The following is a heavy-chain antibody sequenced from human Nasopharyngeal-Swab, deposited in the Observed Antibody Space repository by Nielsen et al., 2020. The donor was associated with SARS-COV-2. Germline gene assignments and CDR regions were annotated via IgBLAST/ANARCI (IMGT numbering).Heavy chain of an antibody. CDR3: ASAYGGSYWYFDL. J-gene: IGHJ2*01. V-gene: IGHV3-30-3*01. Sequence: GGSLRLSCAASGFTFSSYAMHWVRQAPGKGLEWVAVISYDGSNKYYADSVKGRFTISRDNSKNTLYLQMNSLRAEDTAVYCCASAYGGSYWYFDLWGRGTLVTVSS. D-gene: IGHD4-23*01. CDR2: ISYDGSNK. CDR1: GFTFSSYA.